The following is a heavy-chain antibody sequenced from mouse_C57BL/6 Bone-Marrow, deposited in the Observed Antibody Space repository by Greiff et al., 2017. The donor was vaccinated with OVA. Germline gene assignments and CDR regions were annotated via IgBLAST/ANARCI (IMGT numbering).Heavy chain of an antibody. D-gene: IGHD1-1*01. Sequence: VKLQQPGAELVMPGASVKLSCKASGYTFTSYWMHWVKQRPGQGLEWIGEIDPSDSYTNYNQKFKGKSTLTVDKSSSTAYMQLSSLTSEDSAVYYCARRAYYYGSSAWFAYWGQGTLVTVSA. V-gene: IGHV1-69*01. CDR2: IDPSDSYT. CDR1: GYTFTSYW. CDR3: ARRAYYYGSSAWFAY. J-gene: IGHJ3*01.